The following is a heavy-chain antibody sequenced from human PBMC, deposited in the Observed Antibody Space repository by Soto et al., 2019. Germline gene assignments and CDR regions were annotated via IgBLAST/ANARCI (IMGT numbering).Heavy chain of an antibody. J-gene: IGHJ4*02. V-gene: IGHV1-69*13. D-gene: IGHD3-22*01. Sequence: SVKVSCKTSGGTFTSYAINWVRQAPGQGLEWMGGIIVVLGTRHYAQKFQGRVTITADVSTSTAYMELSSLRSDDTAVYYCARVIVPTVSYYFDYWGQGTLVTVS. CDR2: IIVVLGTR. CDR3: ARVIVPTVSYYFDY. CDR1: GGTFTSYA.